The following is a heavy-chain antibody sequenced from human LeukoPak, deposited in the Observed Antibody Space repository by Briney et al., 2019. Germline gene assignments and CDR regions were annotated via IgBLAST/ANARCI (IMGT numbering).Heavy chain of an antibody. V-gene: IGHV3-30-3*01. J-gene: IGHJ4*02. D-gene: IGHD5-12*01. CDR3: TRDYDEWVRFDY. CDR1: GFTFSSYA. Sequence: GGSLRLSCAASGFTFSSYAMHWVRQAPGKGLEWVAVISYDGSNKYYADSVKGRFTISRDNSKNTLYLQMNSLRAEDTAVYYCTRDYDEWVRFDYWGQGNLVTVSS. CDR2: ISYDGSNK.